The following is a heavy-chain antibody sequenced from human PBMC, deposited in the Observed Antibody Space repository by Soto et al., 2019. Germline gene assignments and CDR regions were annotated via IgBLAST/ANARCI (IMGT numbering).Heavy chain of an antibody. CDR3: ARGRIGAAF. V-gene: IGHV1-8*01. CDR2: MSPNSGKT. Sequence: ASVKVSCKTSGYTFTDYDVSWVRQASGQGLEWMGWMSPNSGKTGYVEKFQGRVTMTANTSLSTAYMELHSLRSEDTAIYFCARGRIGAAFCGQGTLVSVFS. CDR1: GYTFTDYD. D-gene: IGHD6-25*01. J-gene: IGHJ4*02.